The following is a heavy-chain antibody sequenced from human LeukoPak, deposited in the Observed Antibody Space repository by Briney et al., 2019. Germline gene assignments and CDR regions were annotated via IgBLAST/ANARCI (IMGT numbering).Heavy chain of an antibody. Sequence: SETLSLTCAVYGGSFSGYYWSWIRQPPGKGLEWIGEINHSGSTNYNPSLKSRVTISVDTSKNQFSLKLSSVTAADTAVYYCASLTSSSWYGDLGYWGQGTLVTVSS. V-gene: IGHV4-34*01. CDR3: ASLTSSSWYGDLGY. J-gene: IGHJ4*02. D-gene: IGHD6-13*01. CDR2: INHSGST. CDR1: GGSFSGYY.